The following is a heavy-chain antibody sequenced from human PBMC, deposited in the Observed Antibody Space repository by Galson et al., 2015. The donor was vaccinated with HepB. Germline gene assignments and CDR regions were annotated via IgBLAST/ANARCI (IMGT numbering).Heavy chain of an antibody. CDR1: GYTFTSYG. CDR3: ARVMVGGSIYYYYMDV. Sequence: SVKVSCKASGYTFTSYGISWVRQAPGQGLEWMGWISAYNGNTNYAQKLQGRVTMTTDTSTSTAYMELRSLRSDDTAVYYCARVMVGGSIYYYYMDVWGKGTTVTVSS. D-gene: IGHD2-15*01. J-gene: IGHJ6*03. V-gene: IGHV1-18*01. CDR2: ISAYNGNT.